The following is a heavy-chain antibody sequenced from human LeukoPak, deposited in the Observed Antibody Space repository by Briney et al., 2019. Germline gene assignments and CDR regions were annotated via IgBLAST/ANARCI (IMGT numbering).Heavy chain of an antibody. CDR3: MRDLPLVATKQPKLDY. CDR2: IKYDGSEK. V-gene: IGHV3-7*01. D-gene: IGHD5-12*01. J-gene: IGHJ4*02. Sequence: PGGSLRLSCAASGFSFSSYWMSWVRQAPGKGLEWVANIKYDGSEKYIVDSVKGRFSISRDNGKSTLYLQMNSLRVDDTGVYYCMRDLPLVATKQPKLDYWGQGALVTVSS. CDR1: GFSFSSYW.